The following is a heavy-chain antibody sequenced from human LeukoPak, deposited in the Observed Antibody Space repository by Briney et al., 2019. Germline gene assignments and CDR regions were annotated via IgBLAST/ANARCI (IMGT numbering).Heavy chain of an antibody. CDR3: ARLTKGRYFDYIFDY. CDR2: IYYSGST. J-gene: IGHJ4*02. V-gene: IGHV4-39*01. CDR1: GATLSNTDFY. Sequence: SETLSLTCTVSGATLSNTDFYWGWIRQPPGKGLQWIGNIYYSGSTYNNPSLSSRVSMSADTSKNQFSLKMTSVTAADTAVYYCARLTKGRYFDYIFDYWGQGTLFTVST. D-gene: IGHD3-9*01.